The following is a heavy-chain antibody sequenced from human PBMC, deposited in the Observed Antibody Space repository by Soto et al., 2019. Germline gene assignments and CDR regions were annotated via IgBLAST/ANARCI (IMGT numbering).Heavy chain of an antibody. Sequence: PGGSLRLSCAASGFTFSSYGMHWVRQAPGKGLEWVAVISYDGSNKYYADSVKGRFTISRDNSKNTLYLQMSSLRDEDTAVYYCAKYCSSDVCFDYWGQGTLVTVSS. CDR3: AKYCSSDVCFDY. V-gene: IGHV3-30*18. CDR1: GFTFSSYG. CDR2: ISYDGSNK. D-gene: IGHD2-8*01. J-gene: IGHJ4*02.